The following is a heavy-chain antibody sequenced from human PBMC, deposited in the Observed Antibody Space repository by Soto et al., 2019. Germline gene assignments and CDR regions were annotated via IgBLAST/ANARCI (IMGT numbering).Heavy chain of an antibody. J-gene: IGHJ3*02. CDR1: RFTFDDYG. V-gene: IGHV3-20*04. Sequence: EVQLVESGGGLVRPGGSLRLSCVVSRFTFDDYGMSWVRQGPGKGLEWVSGINRNGGNTGYADSVQGRFSISRDNAKKSLYLHMNSLRIDDTALYYCARQGRDAFDIWGQGTKVTVSS. CDR3: ARQGRDAFDI. CDR2: INRNGGNT.